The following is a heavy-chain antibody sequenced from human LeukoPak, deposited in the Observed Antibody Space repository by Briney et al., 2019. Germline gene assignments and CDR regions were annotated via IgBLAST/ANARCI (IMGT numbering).Heavy chain of an antibody. CDR3: ARDKAVAGWFDP. V-gene: IGHV1-18*01. Sequence: ASVKVSCKASGYIFTSCGISWVRQAPGQGLEWMGWISAYNGNTNYAQKLQGRVTMTTDTSTSTAYMELRSLRSDDTAVYYCARDKAVAGWFDPWGQGTLVTVSS. D-gene: IGHD6-19*01. CDR2: ISAYNGNT. J-gene: IGHJ5*02. CDR1: GYIFTSCG.